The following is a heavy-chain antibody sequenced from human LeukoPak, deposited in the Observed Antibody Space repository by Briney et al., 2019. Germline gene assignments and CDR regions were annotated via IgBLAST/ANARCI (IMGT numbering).Heavy chain of an antibody. D-gene: IGHD3-22*01. CDR3: AKLPSSGLPPPDY. Sequence: PGRSLRLSCAASGFTFSSYGMHWVRQAPGKGLEWVAVISYDGSNKYYADSVKGRFTISRDNSKNTLCLQMNSLRAEDTAVYYCAKLPSSGLPPPDYWGQGTLVTVSS. V-gene: IGHV3-30*18. J-gene: IGHJ4*02. CDR1: GFTFSSYG. CDR2: ISYDGSNK.